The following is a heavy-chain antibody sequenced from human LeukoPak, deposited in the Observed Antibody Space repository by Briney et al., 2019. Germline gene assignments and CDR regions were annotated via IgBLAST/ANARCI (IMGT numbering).Heavy chain of an antibody. CDR3: ARDYGEYYNDSSGYYGGFDY. V-gene: IGHV3-30*02. Sequence: GGSLRLSCAASGFTFSSYGMHWVRQAPGKGLEWVAFIRYDGSNKYYADSVKGRFTISRDNSKNTLYLQMNSLRAEDTAVYYCARDYGEYYNDSSGYYGGFDYWGQGTLVTVSS. J-gene: IGHJ4*02. CDR1: GFTFSSYG. CDR2: IRYDGSNK. D-gene: IGHD3-22*01.